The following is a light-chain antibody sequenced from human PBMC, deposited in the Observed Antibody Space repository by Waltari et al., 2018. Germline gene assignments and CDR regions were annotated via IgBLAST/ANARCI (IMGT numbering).Light chain of an antibody. CDR3: QQYDGSVLT. CDR2: SAS. Sequence: IVLTQSPDTLSVSPGQRATLSCRASQTINNKFLVWYQQKPGQAPRRSIHSASSRATGFPDRFSGSGSGTDFTLAISNLEPEDFAVYYCQQYDGSVLTFGGGTKVEI. V-gene: IGKV3-20*01. J-gene: IGKJ4*01. CDR1: QTINNKF.